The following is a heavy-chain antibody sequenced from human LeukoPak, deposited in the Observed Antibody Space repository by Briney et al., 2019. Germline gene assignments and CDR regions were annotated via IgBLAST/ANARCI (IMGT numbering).Heavy chain of an antibody. CDR3: ARLKWGSSAIYYYYYGMDV. J-gene: IGHJ6*02. CDR2: IYPGDSDT. Sequence: GESLKISCKGSGYSFTSYWIGWVRQMPGKGLEWMGIIYPGDSDTRYSPSFQGQVTISADKSISTAYLQWSSLKASDTAMYYCARLKWGSSAIYYYYYGMDVWGQGTTVTVSS. D-gene: IGHD6-13*01. CDR1: GYSFTSYW. V-gene: IGHV5-51*01.